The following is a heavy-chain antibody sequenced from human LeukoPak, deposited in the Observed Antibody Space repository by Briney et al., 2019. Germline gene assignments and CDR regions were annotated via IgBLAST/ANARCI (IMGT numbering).Heavy chain of an antibody. Sequence: PGGSLRLSCVASGITFRTYAMSWVRQTPGKGLEWISFINDNGGTTNYADSVKGRFTISRDNSKNTLYLQMNTLRDDDTAVYYCANCAGGETHRGRWNGPFDYWGQGTLVTVSS. CDR3: ANCAGGETHRGRWNGPFDY. CDR2: INDNGGTT. CDR1: GITFRTYA. V-gene: IGHV3-23*01. D-gene: IGHD3-16*01. J-gene: IGHJ4*02.